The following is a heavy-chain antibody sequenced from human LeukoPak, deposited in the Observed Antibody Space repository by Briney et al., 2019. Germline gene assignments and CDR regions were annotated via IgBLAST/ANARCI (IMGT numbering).Heavy chain of an antibody. D-gene: IGHD2-2*03. J-gene: IGHJ6*02. V-gene: IGHV5-51*01. CDR2: IYPGDSDT. CDR3: ARGAGYCSSTSIIPCGDYYYYGMDV. CDR1: GYSFTSYW. Sequence: GESLKISCKGSGYSFTSYWIGWVRQMPGKGLEWMGIIYPGDSDTRYSPSFQGQVTISADKSISTAYLQWSSLKASDTAMYYCARGAGYCSSTSIIPCGDYYYYGMDVWGQGTTVTVSS.